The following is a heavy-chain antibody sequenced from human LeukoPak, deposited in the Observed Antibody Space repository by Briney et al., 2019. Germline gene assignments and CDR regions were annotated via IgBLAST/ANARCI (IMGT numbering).Heavy chain of an antibody. D-gene: IGHD3-9*01. CDR3: AREGYDILTGYYRAYNWFDP. CDR2: IYYSGST. V-gene: IGHV4-61*01. J-gene: IGHJ5*02. Sequence: SETLSLTCTVSGGSVSSGSYYWSWMRQPPGKGLEWIGYIYYSGSTNYNPSLKSRVTISVDTSKNQFSLKLSSVTAADTAVDYWAREGYDILTGYYRAYNWFDPWGQGTLVTVSS. CDR1: GGSVSSGSYY.